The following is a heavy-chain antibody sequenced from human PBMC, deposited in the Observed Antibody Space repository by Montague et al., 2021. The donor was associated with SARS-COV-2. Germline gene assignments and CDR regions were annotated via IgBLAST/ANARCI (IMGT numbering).Heavy chain of an antibody. J-gene: IGHJ4*02. D-gene: IGHD3-3*01. CDR1: GVSIRNSVYY. CDR2: IYYNGST. V-gene: IGHV4-39*01. CDR3: ARHWRFFRGPFEY. Sequence: SETLSLTCSVSGVSIRNSVYYWGWIRQSPGKGLEWIGSIYYNGSTYYSPSLKSRAILSMDTSKNHFSLTLRSVTAADTSVYYCARHWRFFRGPFEYWGQGTLVTVSS.